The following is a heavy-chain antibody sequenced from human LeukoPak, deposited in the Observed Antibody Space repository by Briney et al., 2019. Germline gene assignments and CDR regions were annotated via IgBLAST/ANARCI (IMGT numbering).Heavy chain of an antibody. V-gene: IGHV3-30*18. Sequence: GGSLRLSCAASGLTFSSYGMHWVRQAPGKGLEWVAGISYDGSNKYYAESVKGRLTISRDNSKSTLYLQMDSLRAEDTAVYYCAKTVNFYDSRRLDYWGQGALVTVSS. CDR1: GLTFSSYG. J-gene: IGHJ4*02. D-gene: IGHD3-22*01. CDR2: ISYDGSNK. CDR3: AKTVNFYDSRRLDY.